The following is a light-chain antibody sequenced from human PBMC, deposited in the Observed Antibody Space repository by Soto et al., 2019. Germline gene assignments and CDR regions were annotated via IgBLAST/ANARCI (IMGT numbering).Light chain of an antibody. J-gene: IGKJ1*01. CDR2: AAS. CDR1: QTISSY. Sequence: DIQMTQSPSTLSASVVDRATLSCLAGQTISSYLTWYQQKPGQAPKLLIYAASSLQSGVPSRFGGSGSGTDFTLTISSLQPEDFATYYCQQSYSALRTFGQGTKVDIK. V-gene: IGKV1-39*01. CDR3: QQSYSALRT.